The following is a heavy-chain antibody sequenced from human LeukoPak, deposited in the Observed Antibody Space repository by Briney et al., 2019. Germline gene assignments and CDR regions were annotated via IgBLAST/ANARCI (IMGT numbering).Heavy chain of an antibody. CDR3: ARGPYSSSWYARDY. Sequence: SETLSLTCTVSGGSISSSSYYWGWIRQPPGKGLEWIGSIYYSGSTYYNPSLKSRVTISVDTSKNQFSLKLSSVTAADTAVYYCARGPYSSSWYARDYWGQGTLVTVFS. CDR2: IYYSGST. CDR1: GGSISSSSYY. V-gene: IGHV4-39*07. J-gene: IGHJ4*02. D-gene: IGHD6-13*01.